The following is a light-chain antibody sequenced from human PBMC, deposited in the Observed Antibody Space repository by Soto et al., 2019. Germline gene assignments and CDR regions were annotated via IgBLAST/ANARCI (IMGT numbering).Light chain of an antibody. CDR3: QQYNNWPRT. Sequence: VMTQAPATLSVSPGERATLSCRASQTINNNVAWYQLKDGQVPRLLIYGASTRATDVPAGFSGSGSGTEFTLTISSLQSEDFAVYYCQQYNNWPRTFGQGTKVDIK. V-gene: IGKV3-15*01. CDR2: GAS. CDR1: QTINNN. J-gene: IGKJ1*01.